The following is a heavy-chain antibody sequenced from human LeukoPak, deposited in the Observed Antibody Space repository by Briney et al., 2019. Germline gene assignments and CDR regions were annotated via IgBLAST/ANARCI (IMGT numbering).Heavy chain of an antibody. CDR2: ISSSSSYI. Sequence: GGSLRLSCAASGFTFSSYSMNWVRQAPGKGLEWVSSISSSSSYIYYADSVKGRFTISRDNAKNSLYLQMNSLRAEDTAVYYCARDLGDYVWGSYRYSHLDYWGQETRVTVSS. CDR1: GFTFSSYS. J-gene: IGHJ4*02. D-gene: IGHD3-16*02. V-gene: IGHV3-21*01. CDR3: ARDLGDYVWGSYRYSHLDY.